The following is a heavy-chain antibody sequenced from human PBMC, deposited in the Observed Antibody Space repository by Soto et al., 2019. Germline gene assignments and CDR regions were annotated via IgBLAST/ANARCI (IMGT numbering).Heavy chain of an antibody. Sequence: GGSLRLSCAASEFTFGTYWMTWVRRAPGKGLEWVANIEGDGSEKNYVDSEKGRFTVSRDNDKRSLYLQMSSLRVEDTAVYYCVRGLYTGSPHFFYWGQGTLVTVSS. CDR1: EFTFGTYW. D-gene: IGHD1-1*01. CDR2: IEGDGSEK. CDR3: VRGLYTGSPHFFY. V-gene: IGHV3-7*05. J-gene: IGHJ4*02.